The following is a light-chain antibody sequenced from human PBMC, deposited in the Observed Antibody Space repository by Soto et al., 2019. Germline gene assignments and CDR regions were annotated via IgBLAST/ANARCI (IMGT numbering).Light chain of an antibody. CDR3: QPYSNLIT. J-gene: IGKJ5*01. CDR1: QDVSNY. Sequence: QMNHSPSSLSASVGDRFTIACQASQDVSNYLNWYQQKLGKAPKLLIYDASNLETGVPSRFSGSGSGTYFSFTISSLQPEDFATYYCQPYSNLITFGQLTQLEIK. V-gene: IGKV1-33*01. CDR2: DAS.